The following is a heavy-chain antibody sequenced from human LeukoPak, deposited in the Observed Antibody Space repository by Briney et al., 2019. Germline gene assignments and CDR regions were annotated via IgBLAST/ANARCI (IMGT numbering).Heavy chain of an antibody. D-gene: IGHD3-10*01. V-gene: IGHV4-34*01. CDR3: ASRGY. J-gene: IGHJ4*02. CDR2: IDCTGST. CDR1: GGSFSGYY. Sequence: SETLSLTCAVYGGSFSGYYWSWIRQPPGKGLEWIGNIDCTGSTYYIPSLESRATISLDTSKSQFSLKLSSVTAADTAVYYCASRGYWGQGTLVTVSS.